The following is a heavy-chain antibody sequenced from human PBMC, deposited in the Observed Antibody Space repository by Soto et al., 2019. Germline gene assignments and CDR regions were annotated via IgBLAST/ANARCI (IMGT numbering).Heavy chain of an antibody. CDR1: GFTFSNYA. CDR3: ARDWKFYYDSGGYPWDH. V-gene: IGHV3-21*01. J-gene: IGHJ4*02. Sequence: EVQLVESGGGLVKPGGSLRLSCEASGFTFSNYAMNWVRQSPGKGLEWVSSITSSGSYMYYADSVKGRFTISRDDAQNSLFLQMTSLRAEDTAVYFCARDWKFYYDSGGYPWDHWGQGTLVTVSS. CDR2: ITSSGSYM. D-gene: IGHD3-22*01.